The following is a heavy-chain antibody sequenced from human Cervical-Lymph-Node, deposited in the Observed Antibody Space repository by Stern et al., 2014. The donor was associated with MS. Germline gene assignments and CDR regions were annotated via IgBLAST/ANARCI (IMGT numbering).Heavy chain of an antibody. CDR2: ISSGGSYI. CDR3: ARGRGGNYRYYFDY. D-gene: IGHD4-23*01. Sequence: EMQLVESGGGLVKPGGSLRLSCAASGFTFSSYSMNWVRQAPGKGLEWVASISSGGSYIYYADSLKGRFTISRANAKNSLYLQMNSLRAEDTAVYYCARGRGGNYRYYFDYWGQGTLVTVSS. V-gene: IGHV3-21*01. CDR1: GFTFSSYS. J-gene: IGHJ4*02.